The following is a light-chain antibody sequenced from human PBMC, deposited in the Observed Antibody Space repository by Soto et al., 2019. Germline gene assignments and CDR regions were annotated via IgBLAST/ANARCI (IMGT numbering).Light chain of an antibody. CDR2: DVS. J-gene: IGLJ3*02. Sequence: QSALTQPASVSGSPGQSITISCTGSSSAVGAYNYVSWYQQHPGKAPKLMIYDVSNRPSGVSNRFSGSKSGNTASLTISGLQAEDEADYYCSSYTSSSTWVFGGGTKLTVL. CDR1: SSAVGAYNY. V-gene: IGLV2-14*01. CDR3: SSYTSSSTWV.